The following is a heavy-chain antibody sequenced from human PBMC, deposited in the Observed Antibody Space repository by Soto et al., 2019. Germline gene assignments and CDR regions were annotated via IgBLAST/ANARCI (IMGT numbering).Heavy chain of an antibody. J-gene: IGHJ6*02. CDR1: GGTFSSYA. CDR2: IIPIFGTA. Sequence: QVQLVQSGAEVKKPGSSVKVSCKASGGTFSSYAISWVRQAPGQGLEWMGGIIPIFGTANYAQKFQGRVTMSADESPSTDFMELNRLGSEDTAVYYCARGDRCRGGSSPYYYYSGMAVWGQGTTVTVSS. V-gene: IGHV1-69*12. CDR3: ARGDRCRGGSSPYYYYSGMAV. D-gene: IGHD2-15*01.